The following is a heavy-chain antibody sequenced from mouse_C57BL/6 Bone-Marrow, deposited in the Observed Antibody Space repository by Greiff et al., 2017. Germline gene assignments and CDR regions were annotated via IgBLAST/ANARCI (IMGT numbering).Heavy chain of an antibody. D-gene: IGHD3-1*01. V-gene: IGHV1-69*01. CDR3: ARQGARGFEC. J-gene: IGHJ2*01. CDR1: GYTFTSYW. CDR2: IGPSDSYT. Sequence: QVQLQQPGAELVMPGASVKLSCKASGYTFTSYWMQWVKQRPGQGLEWIGEIGPSDSYTNYNQKFKGKSTLTVDKSSSTAYMQLSSLTSEDAAVYYCARQGARGFECWGQGTTLTVSS.